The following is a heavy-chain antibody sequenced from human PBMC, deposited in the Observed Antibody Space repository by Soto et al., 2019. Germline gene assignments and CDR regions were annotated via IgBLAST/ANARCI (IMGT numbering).Heavy chain of an antibody. CDR2: FIAMLGTP. J-gene: IGHJ4*02. Sequence: GASVKVSCKASGGTFGSHGIAWVRQAPGQGLEWMGGFIAMLGTPTYAKKVQGRATTTADESLTSSYLELRSLRSEDTAVYFCARGAMANFDYWGQGTVVTVSS. V-gene: IGHV1-69*13. CDR3: ARGAMANFDY. D-gene: IGHD5-18*01. CDR1: GGTFGSHG.